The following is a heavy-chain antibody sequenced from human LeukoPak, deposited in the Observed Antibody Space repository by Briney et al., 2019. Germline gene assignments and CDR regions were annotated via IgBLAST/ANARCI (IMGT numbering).Heavy chain of an antibody. D-gene: IGHD3-22*01. J-gene: IGHJ4*02. CDR2: IRFDGTNK. CDR3: VRDFDDVNGDYYYIPEY. CDR1: GFNFSRNG. Sequence: TGGSLRLSCAASGFNFSRNGMHWVRQAPGQGLEWVAFIRFDGTNKFYGASVRGRFIISGDNSKNTLYLQMNSLRAEDTAVYYCVRDFDDVNGDYYYIPEYWGRGMLVAVSS. V-gene: IGHV3-30*02.